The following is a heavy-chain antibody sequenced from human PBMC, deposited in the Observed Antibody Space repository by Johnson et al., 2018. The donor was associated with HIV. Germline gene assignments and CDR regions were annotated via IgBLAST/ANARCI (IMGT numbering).Heavy chain of an antibody. CDR3: ARESLDAFDI. V-gene: IGHV3-20*04. Sequence: EVQLVESGGGVVRPGGSLRLSCGASGFTFDEYAMSWVRQGPGKGLEWVSGINWNGGSSGYADSVKGRFTISRDNSKNTLYLQMNSLRAEDTAVYYCARESLDAFDIWGQGTMVTVSS. CDR1: GFTFDEYA. J-gene: IGHJ3*02. CDR2: INWNGGSS.